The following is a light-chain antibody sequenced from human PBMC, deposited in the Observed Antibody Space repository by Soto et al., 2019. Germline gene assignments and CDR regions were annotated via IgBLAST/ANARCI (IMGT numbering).Light chain of an antibody. V-gene: IGLV2-23*01. Sequence: QSVLTQPASVSGSPGQSITISCNGTSSDVGSYNLVSWYQQHPGKAPKLMIYEGSKRPSGVSNRFSGSKSGYTASLTISGLQAEDEADYYCCSYAGSSTFYYVFGTGTKVTVL. J-gene: IGLJ1*01. CDR3: CSYAGSSTFYYV. CDR2: EGS. CDR1: SSDVGSYNL.